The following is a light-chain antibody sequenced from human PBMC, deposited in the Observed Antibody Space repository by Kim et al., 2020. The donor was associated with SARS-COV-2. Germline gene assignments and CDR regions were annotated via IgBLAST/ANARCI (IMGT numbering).Light chain of an antibody. CDR2: SAS. V-gene: IGKV1-39*01. CDR1: QSISNY. CDR3: QQSYSIPLT. J-gene: IGKJ4*01. Sequence: DIQMTQSPSSLSASVGDRVTITCRASQSISNYLNWYQQKPGKAPKLLIYSASSLQSGVPSRFSDSGSRTDFTLTISSLQPEDFATYYCQQSYSIPLTFGGGTKLEI.